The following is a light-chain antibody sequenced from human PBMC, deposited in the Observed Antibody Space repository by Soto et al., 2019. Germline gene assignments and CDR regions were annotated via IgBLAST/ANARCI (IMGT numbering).Light chain of an antibody. J-gene: IGKJ4*01. CDR2: AAS. CDR1: QGIDNH. CDR3: QKCKVAPFT. V-gene: IGKV1-27*01. Sequence: DIQMTQSPSSLSASVGDRVTITCRASQGIDNHLAWYQQKPGKAPKLLIYAASTLHSGVPSRFTGSGSGTDFTLTISSLQPEDASTYYWQKCKVAPFTVGGGTKVDIK.